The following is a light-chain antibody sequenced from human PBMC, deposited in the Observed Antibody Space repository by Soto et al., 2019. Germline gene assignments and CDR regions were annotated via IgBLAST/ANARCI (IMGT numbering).Light chain of an antibody. CDR3: SSNAGPNIVL. CDR1: SSDVGSYNF. V-gene: IGLV2-8*01. J-gene: IGLJ3*02. CDR2: EVT. Sequence: QSALTQPPSASGSPGQSVTISCTGTSSDVGSYNFVSWYQQHAGKAPKLLIHEVTKRPSGVPDRFSASKSGNTASLTVSGLQAEDEDDYYCSSNAGPNIVLFGGGTKLTVL.